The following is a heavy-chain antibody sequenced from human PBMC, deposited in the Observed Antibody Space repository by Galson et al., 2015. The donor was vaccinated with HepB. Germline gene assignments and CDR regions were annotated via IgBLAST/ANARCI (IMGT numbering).Heavy chain of an antibody. CDR2: ISFDGSNK. J-gene: IGHJ4*02. Sequence: SLRLSCAASGFTFSTYAMHWVRQAPGQGLEWVALISFDGSNKFYADSAKDRFTISRDNSKNTLYLQMNTLRIEDTAVFYCARDWHHLDYWGQGTLVTVSS. CDR1: GFTFSTYA. CDR3: ARDWHHLDY. V-gene: IGHV3-30*04.